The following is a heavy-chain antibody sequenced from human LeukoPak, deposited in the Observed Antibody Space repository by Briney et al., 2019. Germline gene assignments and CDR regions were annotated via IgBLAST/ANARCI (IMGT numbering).Heavy chain of an antibody. V-gene: IGHV1-69*13. CDR1: GYTFTSYG. J-gene: IGHJ6*02. CDR2: IIPIFGTA. D-gene: IGHD1-26*01. CDR3: ARDPEEHYYYGMDV. Sequence: SVKVSCKASGYTFTSYGISWVRQAPGQGLEWMGGIIPIFGTANYAQKFQGRVTITADESTSTAYMELSSLRSEDTAVYYCARDPEEHYYYGMDVWGQGTTVTVSS.